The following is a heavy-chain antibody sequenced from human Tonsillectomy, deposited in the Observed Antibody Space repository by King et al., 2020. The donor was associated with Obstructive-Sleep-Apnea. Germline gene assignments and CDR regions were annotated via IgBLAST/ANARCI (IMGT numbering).Heavy chain of an antibody. D-gene: IGHD6-19*01. CDR1: GFTFSSYW. J-gene: IGHJ4*02. CDR3: ARESSIAVAGTDY. CDR2: INSDGSST. V-gene: IGHV3-74*01. Sequence: VQRVESGGGLVQPGGSLRLSCAASGFTFSSYWMHWVRQAPGKGLVWVSRINSDGSSTSYADSWKGRFTIPRDNAKNKLYLQMNSLRAEDTAVYYCARESSIAVAGTDYWGQGTLVTVSS.